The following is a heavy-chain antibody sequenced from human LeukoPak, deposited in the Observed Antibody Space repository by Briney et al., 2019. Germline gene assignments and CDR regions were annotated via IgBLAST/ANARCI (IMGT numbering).Heavy chain of an antibody. CDR1: GYTFTSYD. J-gene: IGHJ5*02. V-gene: IGHV1-8*03. D-gene: IGHD1-26*01. Sequence: ASVKVSCKASGYTFTSYDINWVRQATGQGLEWMGWMNPNSGNTGYAQKFQGRVTITRNTSISTAYMELSSLRSEDTAVYYCARGGEYSGSYNDWFDPWGQGTLVTVSS. CDR3: ARGGEYSGSYNDWFDP. CDR2: MNPNSGNT.